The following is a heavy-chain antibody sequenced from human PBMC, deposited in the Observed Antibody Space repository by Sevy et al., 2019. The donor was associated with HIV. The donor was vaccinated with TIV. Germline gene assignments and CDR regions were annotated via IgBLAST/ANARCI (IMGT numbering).Heavy chain of an antibody. D-gene: IGHD3-3*01. CDR1: GFTFSNVW. V-gene: IGHV3-15*01. Sequence: GGSLRLSCAASGFTFSNVWMSWVRQAPGKGLEWVGRIKSKTDGGSAEYASPVKGRFTISRDDSKSTLYLQMNRLRTEDTGVYYCTGATVFGATWFDPWGQGALVTVSS. CDR3: TGATVFGATWFDP. J-gene: IGHJ5*02. CDR2: IKSKTDGGSA.